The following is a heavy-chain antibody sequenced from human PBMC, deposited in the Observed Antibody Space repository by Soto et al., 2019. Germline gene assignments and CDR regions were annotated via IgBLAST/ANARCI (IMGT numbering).Heavy chain of an antibody. CDR2: ISYSGST. J-gene: IGHJ4*02. Sequence: SEPLSLTCPVSGGSVSSGSYYLRWIRPPPGKGLECIGYISYSGSTNYNPSLKSRVTISVDTSKNQFSLNLSSVTAADTAVYYCARGYTWLDCWGQGTLVTVSS. CDR3: ARGYTWLDC. D-gene: IGHD5-12*01. CDR1: GGSVSSGSYY. V-gene: IGHV4-61*01.